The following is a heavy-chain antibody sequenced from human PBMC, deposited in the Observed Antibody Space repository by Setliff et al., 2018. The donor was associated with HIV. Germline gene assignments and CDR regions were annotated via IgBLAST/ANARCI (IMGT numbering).Heavy chain of an antibody. CDR2: INAANGHA. Sequence: ASVKVSCKASGFTFSKSAIHWVRQAPGQRLELMAWINAANGHAKYSQKFQGRVTITRDTSATIAYMELSSLTSEDTALYFCARTDYDSGKSVLDSWGLGTLVTVSS. J-gene: IGHJ5*01. CDR1: GFTFSKSA. D-gene: IGHD3-10*01. CDR3: ARTDYDSGKSVLDS. V-gene: IGHV1-3*01.